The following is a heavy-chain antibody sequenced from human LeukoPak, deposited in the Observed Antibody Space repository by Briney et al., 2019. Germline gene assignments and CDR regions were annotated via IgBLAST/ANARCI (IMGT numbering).Heavy chain of an antibody. CDR2: ISSSSYI. CDR1: GFTFSSYS. V-gene: IGHV3-21*01. J-gene: IGHJ4*02. Sequence: NPGGSLRLSCAASGFTFSSYSMNWVRQAPGKGLEWVSSISSSSYIYYADSVKGRFTISRDNAKNSLYLQMNSLRAEDTAVYYCARVPLLWFGELSPLDYWGQGTLVTVSS. D-gene: IGHD3-10*01. CDR3: ARVPLLWFGELSPLDY.